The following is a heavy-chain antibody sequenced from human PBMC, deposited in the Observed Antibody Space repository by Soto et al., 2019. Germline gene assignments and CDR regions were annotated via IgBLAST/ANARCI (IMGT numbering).Heavy chain of an antibody. CDR2: INSDGSST. CDR1: GFTFSSYW. Sequence: SFAATGFTFSSYWMHWVRQAPGKRLVWVSRINSDGSSTSYADAVKGRFTISRDNAKNTLYLQMNSLRAEDTAVYYCARPPLHCGGDCYSPWFDPWGQGTRVTVS. D-gene: IGHD2-21*02. CDR3: ARPPLHCGGDCYSPWFDP. V-gene: IGHV3-74*01. J-gene: IGHJ5*02.